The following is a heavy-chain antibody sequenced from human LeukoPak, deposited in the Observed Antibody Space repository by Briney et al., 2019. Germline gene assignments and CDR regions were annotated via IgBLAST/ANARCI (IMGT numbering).Heavy chain of an antibody. D-gene: IGHD1-26*01. CDR1: GYTLTELS. V-gene: IGHV1-24*01. CDR3: AKERERLSGSHNVFDY. CDR2: FDPEDGET. J-gene: IGHJ4*02. Sequence: ASVKVSCKVSGYTLTELSMHWVRQTPGKGLEWMGGFDPEDGETIYAQKFQGRVTMTEDTSTDTAYMELRSVRSEDTAVYYCAKERERLSGSHNVFDYWGQGTLVIVSS.